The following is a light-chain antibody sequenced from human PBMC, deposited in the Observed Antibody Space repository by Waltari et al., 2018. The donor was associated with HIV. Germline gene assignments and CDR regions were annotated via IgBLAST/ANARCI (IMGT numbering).Light chain of an antibody. V-gene: IGLV1-47*01. CDR2: RNN. CDR1: NSNIGRFY. CDR3: AAWNDNLSGVV. Sequence: QSVLSQPPSASGTPGQRVTISCSGSNSNIGRFYVYWYRQVPGTTPPLLIYRNNPRPSGVPDRFSGSKSGTSASLAISGLRSEDEAYYYCAAWNDNLSGVVFGGGTELTVL. J-gene: IGLJ2*01.